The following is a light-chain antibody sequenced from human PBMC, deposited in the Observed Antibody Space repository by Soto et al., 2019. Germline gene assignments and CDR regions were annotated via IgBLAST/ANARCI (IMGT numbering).Light chain of an antibody. Sequence: EMVLTQSPGILSLSPGERATLSCRASQSVTSSYLAWYQQKPGQAPMLLTYAASSRATGIPDRFSGSGFWTDVQLTISRLEPEDFAVYYCQPDGNSPYTVGQGTNLEIK. V-gene: IGKV3-20*01. J-gene: IGKJ2*01. CDR1: QSVTSSY. CDR3: QPDGNSPYT. CDR2: AAS.